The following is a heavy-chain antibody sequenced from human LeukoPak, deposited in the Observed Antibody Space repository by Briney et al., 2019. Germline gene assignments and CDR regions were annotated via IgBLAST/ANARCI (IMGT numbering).Heavy chain of an antibody. V-gene: IGHV3-7*03. CDR2: IKRDGSEK. D-gene: IGHD5-12*01. CDR3: ARDARNRGYDILDY. Sequence: GGSLRLSCAASGFTFSNYWMTWVRQAPGKGLEWVANIKRDGSEKFYVDSVKGRFAVSRDNAKNSLYLQMNSLRAEDTAVYYCARDARNRGYDILDYWGQGTLVTVSS. CDR1: GFTFSNYW. J-gene: IGHJ4*02.